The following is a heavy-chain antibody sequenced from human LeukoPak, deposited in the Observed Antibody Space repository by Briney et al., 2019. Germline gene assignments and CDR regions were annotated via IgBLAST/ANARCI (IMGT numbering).Heavy chain of an antibody. Sequence: GGSLRLSCAASGFIFSSYAMSWVRQDPGKGLEWVSAISGSGGSTYYADSVKGRFTISRDNSKNTLYLQMNSLRAEDTAVYYCAKDLEPGYDFWSGYYIFDYWGQGTLVTVSS. D-gene: IGHD3-3*01. CDR3: AKDLEPGYDFWSGYYIFDY. V-gene: IGHV3-23*01. CDR2: ISGSGGST. CDR1: GFIFSSYA. J-gene: IGHJ4*02.